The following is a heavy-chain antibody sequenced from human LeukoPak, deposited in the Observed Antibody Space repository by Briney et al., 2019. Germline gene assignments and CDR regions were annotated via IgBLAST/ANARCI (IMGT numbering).Heavy chain of an antibody. CDR3: ARDDYSNSLYYYYMDV. J-gene: IGHJ6*03. CDR1: GFTFSSYW. D-gene: IGHD4-11*01. CDR2: IKQDGSEK. V-gene: IGHV3-7*01. Sequence: GGSLRLSCAASGFTFSSYWMRWVRQAPGKGLEWVANIKQDGSEKYYVDSVKGRFTISRDNAKNSLYLQMNSLRAEDTAVYYCARDDYSNSLYYYYMDVWGKGTTVTVSS.